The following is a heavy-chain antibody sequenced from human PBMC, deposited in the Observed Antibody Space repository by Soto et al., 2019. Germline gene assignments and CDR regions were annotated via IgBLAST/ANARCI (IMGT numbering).Heavy chain of an antibody. CDR3: ARAGGGSGGSCYSRRSIPNWFDP. J-gene: IGHJ5*02. V-gene: IGHV3-66*03. CDR1: GFTVSSNY. D-gene: IGHD2-15*01. Sequence: PGGSLRLSCAASGFTVSSNYMSWVRQAPGKGLEWVSVIYSCGSTYYADSVKGRFTISRDNSKNTLYLQMNSLRAEDTAVYYCARAGGGSGGSCYSRRSIPNWFDPWGQGTLVTVSS. CDR2: IYSCGST.